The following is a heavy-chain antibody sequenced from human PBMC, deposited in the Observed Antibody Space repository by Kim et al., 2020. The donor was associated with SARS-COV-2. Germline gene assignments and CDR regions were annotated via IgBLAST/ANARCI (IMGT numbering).Heavy chain of an antibody. CDR1: GFTFSNYG. CDR2: ITYDGIKK. D-gene: IGHD3-22*01. Sequence: GGSLRLSCAASGFTFSNYGMQWVRQAPGKGLEWVTFITYDGIKKLYADSVKGRFTISRDNSENTVYLQMNSLRADDTAVYYCAKLQYYYDSNGFTSDGWGQGPLVTVSS. CDR3: AKLQYYYDSNGFTSDG. J-gene: IGHJ4*02. V-gene: IGHV3-30*18.